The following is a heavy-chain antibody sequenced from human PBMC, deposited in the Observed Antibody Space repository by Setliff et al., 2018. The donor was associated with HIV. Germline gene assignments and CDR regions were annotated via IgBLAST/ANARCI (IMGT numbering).Heavy chain of an antibody. CDR1: GYSISSGYY. D-gene: IGHD5-12*01. CDR3: ARMYSGYDWSPAGARTRYFDY. CDR2: IYHSGST. Sequence: PSETLSLTCAVSGYSISSGYYWGWIRQPPGKGLEWLGSIYHSGSTYYNPSLKSRVTISVATSKHQLSLKLSSVTAADTAVYYCARMYSGYDWSPAGARTRYFDYWGQGTLVTVSS. J-gene: IGHJ4*02. V-gene: IGHV4-38-2*01.